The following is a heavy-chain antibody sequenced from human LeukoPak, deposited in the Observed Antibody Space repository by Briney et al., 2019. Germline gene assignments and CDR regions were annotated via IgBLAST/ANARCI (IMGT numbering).Heavy chain of an antibody. CDR2: VIPIFGIA. D-gene: IGHD2-2*01. J-gene: IGHJ5*02. CDR3: ARADCSSTSCYSWPANWFDP. CDR1: GGTFSSYA. Sequence: SVKVSCKASGGTFSSYAISWVRQAPGQGLEWMGRVIPIFGIANYAQKFQGRVTITADKSTSTAYVELSSLRSEDTAVYYCARADCSSTSCYSWPANWFDPWGQGTLVTVSS. V-gene: IGHV1-69*04.